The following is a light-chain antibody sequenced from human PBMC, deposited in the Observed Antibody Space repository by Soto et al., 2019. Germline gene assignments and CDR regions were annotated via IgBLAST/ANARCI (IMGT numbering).Light chain of an antibody. Sequence: EIALTQSPGTLSLSPGERATLSCRANQSVSSSFLAWYQQKPGQAPRLLIYGASSRATGIPDRFSGSGSGTDFTLTISRLEPEDFVVYYCQQYGSSPPTFGQGTKVEIK. CDR2: GAS. CDR3: QQYGSSPPT. J-gene: IGKJ1*01. V-gene: IGKV3-20*01. CDR1: QSVSSSF.